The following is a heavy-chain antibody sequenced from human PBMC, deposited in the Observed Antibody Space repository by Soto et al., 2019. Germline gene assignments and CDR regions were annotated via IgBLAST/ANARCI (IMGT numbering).Heavy chain of an antibody. J-gene: IGHJ4*02. CDR2: MSPKSGNT. V-gene: IGHV1-8*01. Sequence: QVQLEQSGTEVKKPGASVKISCKASGYTFIHNDINWVRQASGQGLEWMGWMSPKSGNTGSAQKFQGRVTMTSDTSITTAYMELTGLTSGDTAIYDCGRMYGGWTLDIWGQGSLVVVSS. CDR3: GRMYGGWTLDI. D-gene: IGHD6-19*01. CDR1: GYTFIHND.